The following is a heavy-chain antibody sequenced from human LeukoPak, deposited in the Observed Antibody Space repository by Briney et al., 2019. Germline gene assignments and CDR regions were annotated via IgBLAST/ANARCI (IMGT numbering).Heavy chain of an antibody. D-gene: IGHD5-12*01. V-gene: IGHV4-61*01. CDR2: ISYRGST. CDR3: ARNPLGYGPDAFDI. J-gene: IGHJ3*02. Sequence: SGTLSLTCTVSGGSVSTGSYYWNWIRQPPGKGLEWIGYISYRGSTNYSPSLKSRATLSVDTSKNQFSLKLSSVTAADTAVYYCARNPLGYGPDAFDIWGRGTMVTVSS. CDR1: GGSVSTGSYY.